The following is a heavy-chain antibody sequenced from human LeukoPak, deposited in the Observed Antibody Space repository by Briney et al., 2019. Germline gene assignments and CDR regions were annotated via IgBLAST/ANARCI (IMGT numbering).Heavy chain of an antibody. CDR2: INPNSGGT. Sequence: GASVKLSCKASGYTFTGYYMHWVRQAPGHGLEWMGWINPNSGGTNYAQKFQGRVTMTRDTSISTAYMELSRLRSDDTAVYYCARDRIRYFDWLFEAFDIWGQGTMVTVSS. J-gene: IGHJ3*02. V-gene: IGHV1-2*02. CDR1: GYTFTGYY. D-gene: IGHD3-9*01. CDR3: ARDRIRYFDWLFEAFDI.